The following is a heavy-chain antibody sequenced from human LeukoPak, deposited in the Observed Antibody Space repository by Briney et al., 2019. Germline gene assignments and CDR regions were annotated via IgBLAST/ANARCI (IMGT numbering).Heavy chain of an antibody. CDR2: IKQDGSEK. J-gene: IGHJ6*03. V-gene: IGHV3-7*01. CDR3: AGYTYYYDSSGYSPYYYYYMDV. Sequence: GGSLRLSCAASGFTFSTYWMSWVRQAPGKGLEWVANIKQDGSEKYYVDSVKGRFTISRDNAKNSLYLQMNSLRAEDTAVYYCAGYTYYYDSSGYSPYYYYYMDVWGKGTTVTISS. CDR1: GFTFSTYW. D-gene: IGHD3-22*01.